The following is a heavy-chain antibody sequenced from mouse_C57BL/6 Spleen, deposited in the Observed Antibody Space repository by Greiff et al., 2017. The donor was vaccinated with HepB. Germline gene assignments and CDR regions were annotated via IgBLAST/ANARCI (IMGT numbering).Heavy chain of an antibody. CDR2: ISYSGST. V-gene: IGHV3-1*01. CDR3: ARDHYGSTPWFAY. J-gene: IGHJ3*01. CDR1: GYSITSGYD. D-gene: IGHD1-1*01. Sequence: EVKLVESGPGMVKPSQSLSLTCTVTGYSITSGYDWHWIRHFPGNKLEWMGYISYSGSTNYNPSLKSRISITHDTSKNHFFLKLNSVTTEDTATYYCARDHYGSTPWFAYWGQGTLVTVSA.